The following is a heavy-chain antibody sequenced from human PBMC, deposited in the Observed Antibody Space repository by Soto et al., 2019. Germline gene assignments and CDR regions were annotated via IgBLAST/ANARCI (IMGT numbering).Heavy chain of an antibody. CDR2: IIPMLDSA. V-gene: IGHV1-69*13. Sequence: GASVKVSCKASVGTFDNYAITWVRQAPGQGLEWMAGIIPMLDSANYAEKFQGRVTTTADESTSTAYMELSSLRSEDTAVYYCARDGYYYDSSGYYYYFDYWGQGTLVTVSS. D-gene: IGHD3-22*01. CDR1: VGTFDNYA. J-gene: IGHJ4*02. CDR3: ARDGYYYDSSGYYYYFDY.